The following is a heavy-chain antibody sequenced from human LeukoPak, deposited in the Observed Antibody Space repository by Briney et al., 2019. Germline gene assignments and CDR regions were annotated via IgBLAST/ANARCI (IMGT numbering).Heavy chain of an antibody. D-gene: IGHD3-22*01. V-gene: IGHV4-4*07. CDR2: IYTSGST. Sequence: SETLSLTCTVSGGSISSYYWSWIRQPAGKGLEWIGRIYTSGSTNYNPSLKSRVTMPVDTSKNQFSLKLSSVTAADTAVYYCARAFDPYYDSSGYYFDYWGQGTLVTVSS. CDR1: GGSISSYY. J-gene: IGHJ4*02. CDR3: ARAFDPYYDSSGYYFDY.